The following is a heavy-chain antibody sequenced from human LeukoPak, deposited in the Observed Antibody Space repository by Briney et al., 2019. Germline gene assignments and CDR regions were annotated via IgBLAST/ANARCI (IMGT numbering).Heavy chain of an antibody. CDR2: ISGSGDNT. CDR1: GFTFSSYA. J-gene: IGHJ4*02. CDR3: AKSVYQLLFGSVYYFDH. V-gene: IGHV3-23*01. Sequence: GGSLRLSCIVSGFTFSSYAMNWVRQAPGKGLEWVAVISGSGDNTYYADSVKGRFTISRDNSKNTLYLQMNSLRAEDTAVYYCAKSVYQLLFGSVYYFDHWGQGTLVTVSS. D-gene: IGHD2-2*01.